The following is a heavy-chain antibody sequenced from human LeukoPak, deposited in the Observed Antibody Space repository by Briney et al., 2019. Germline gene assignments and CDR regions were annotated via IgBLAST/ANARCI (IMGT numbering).Heavy chain of an antibody. CDR3: AKESSGGWYFDY. D-gene: IGHD6-19*01. V-gene: IGHV3-23*01. CDR2: IPASGGST. CDR1: GFTFSSNV. J-gene: IGHJ4*02. Sequence: PGGSLRLSCVASGFTFSSNVMIWVRQAPGKWLEWVSSIPASGGSTYYADSVKGRFTISRDNSKNSLYLQMNSLRAEDTAVYYCAKESSGGWYFDYWGQGTLVTVSS.